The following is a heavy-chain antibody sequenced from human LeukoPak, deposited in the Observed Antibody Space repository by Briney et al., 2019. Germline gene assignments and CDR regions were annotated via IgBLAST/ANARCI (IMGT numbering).Heavy chain of an antibody. V-gene: IGHV4-59*13. D-gene: IGHD6-19*01. Sequence: SETLSLTCTVSGGSISSYYWTWIRQTPGKGLEWIGYIYYGGTTDSNPPLKSRVTISVDTSKNQFSLKLSSVTAADTAVYYCARAAGFLAVAGLDYWGQGTLVTVSS. CDR3: ARAAGFLAVAGLDY. CDR2: IYYGGTT. CDR1: GGSISSYY. J-gene: IGHJ4*02.